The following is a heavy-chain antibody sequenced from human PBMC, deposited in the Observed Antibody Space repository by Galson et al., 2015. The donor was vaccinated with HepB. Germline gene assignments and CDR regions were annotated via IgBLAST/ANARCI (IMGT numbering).Heavy chain of an antibody. D-gene: IGHD3-16*01. CDR3: ARIVGCGFGGVSTGDY. V-gene: IGHV2-70*17. CDR2: IDWDDDK. J-gene: IGHJ4*02. Sequence: PALVKPTQTLTLTCAFSGFSLSTSEMCVSWIRQPPGKALEWLARIDWDDDKFYSTSLKTRLTISKDTSKNQVVLTMTNMDPMDTAPYCCARIVGCGFGGVSTGDYWGQGTLVTVSS. CDR1: GFSLSTSEMC.